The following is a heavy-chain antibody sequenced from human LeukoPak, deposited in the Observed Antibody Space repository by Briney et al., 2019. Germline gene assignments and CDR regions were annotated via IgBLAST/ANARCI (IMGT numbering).Heavy chain of an antibody. CDR3: ARHEDYRRSRRSRRRWFDA. J-gene: IGHJ5*02. CDR2: IYYSGST. D-gene: IGHD4-11*01. V-gene: IGHV4-59*08. CDR1: GGSISSYY. Sequence: SETLSLTCTVSGGSISSYYWSWIRQPPGKGLEWIGYIYYSGSTNYNPSLKSRVTISVDTSKNQFSLNLSSVTAPDTAVYYCARHEDYRRSRRSRRRWFDAWGEGTLVT.